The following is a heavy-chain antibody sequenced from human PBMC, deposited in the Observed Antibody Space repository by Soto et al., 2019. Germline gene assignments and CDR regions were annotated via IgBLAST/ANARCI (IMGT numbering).Heavy chain of an antibody. CDR1: GFAFNNYA. D-gene: IGHD1-1*01. J-gene: IGHJ5*02. V-gene: IGHV3-23*01. CDR2: ISGSGGST. CDR3: ARTVVFDP. Sequence: PGGSLRLSCEASGFAFNNYAMSWVRQAPWKGLEWVSSISGSGGSTYYADSVKGRFIISRDNSKNTLYLQMTSLRAEDTALYYCARTVVFDPRGKGNLVTVDS.